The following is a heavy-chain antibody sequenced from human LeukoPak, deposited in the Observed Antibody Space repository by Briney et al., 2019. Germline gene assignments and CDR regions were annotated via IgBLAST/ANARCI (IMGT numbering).Heavy chain of an antibody. V-gene: IGHV3-53*01. CDR2: IYTGGST. CDR3: VRDLYASGWYDN. J-gene: IGHJ5*02. CDR1: GFSVSSNY. D-gene: IGHD2-8*01. Sequence: GGSLRLSCAASGFSVSSNYMNWVRQAPGKGLQWVSVIYTGGSTYYADSVKCRFTITRDNPRNTLFLQMNSLRADDTAVYYCVRDLYASGWYDNWGQGILVTVSS.